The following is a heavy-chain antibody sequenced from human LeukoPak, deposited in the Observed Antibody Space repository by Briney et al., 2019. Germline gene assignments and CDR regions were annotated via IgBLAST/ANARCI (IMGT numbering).Heavy chain of an antibody. V-gene: IGHV4-39*07. J-gene: IGHJ6*02. D-gene: IGHD1-1*01. Sequence: SETLSLTCSVSGGSVSSGGYYWGWIRQPPGKGLEWIGTIYYSGSTYYDPSLKSRVTISVDTSKNQFSLNLNSVTAADTAVYYCARGVGTTAHYYYGMDVWGQGTTVTVSS. CDR3: ARGVGTTAHYYYGMDV. CDR2: IYYSGST. CDR1: GGSVSSGGYY.